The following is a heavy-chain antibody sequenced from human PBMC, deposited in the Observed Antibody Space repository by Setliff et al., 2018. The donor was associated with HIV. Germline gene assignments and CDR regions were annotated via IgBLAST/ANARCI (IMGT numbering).Heavy chain of an antibody. J-gene: IGHJ4*02. CDR1: GFTFSSYG. CDR2: IRYDGSNK. Sequence: GGSLRLSCAASGFTFSSYGMHWVRQAPGKGLEWVAFIRYDGSNKYYADSVKGRFTISRDNSKNTLYLQMNSLRAEDSAVYYCARGSRDDSVYRPVDYWGRGTLVTVSS. D-gene: IGHD3-22*01. CDR3: ARGSRDDSVYRPVDY. V-gene: IGHV3-30*02.